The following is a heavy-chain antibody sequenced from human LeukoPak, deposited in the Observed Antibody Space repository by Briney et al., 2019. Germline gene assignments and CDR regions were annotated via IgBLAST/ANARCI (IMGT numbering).Heavy chain of an antibody. Sequence: SQTLSLTCTVSGASISSGNYYWTWIRQPAGKGLEWIGRIHTSGSTNYNPSLKSRVTISVDTSKNQFSLKLSSVTAADTAVYYCARAFYPGYYSYMAVWGKGTTVTVSS. CDR3: ARAFYPGYYSYMAV. CDR1: GASISSGNYY. J-gene: IGHJ6*03. D-gene: IGHD3-3*02. V-gene: IGHV4-61*02. CDR2: IHTSGST.